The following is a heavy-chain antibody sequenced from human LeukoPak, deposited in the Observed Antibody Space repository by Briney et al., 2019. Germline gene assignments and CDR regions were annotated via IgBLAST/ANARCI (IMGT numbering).Heavy chain of an antibody. D-gene: IGHD3-22*01. CDR3: ARDNYYDSSGYYSPFDY. CDR1: GGSISSYY. CDR2: IYYSGST. Sequence: SETLSLTCTVSGGSISSYYGSWIRQPPGKGLEWIGYIYYSGSTNYNPSLKSRVTISVDTSKNQFSLKLSSVTAADTAVYYCARDNYYDSSGYYSPFDYWGQGTLVTVSS. V-gene: IGHV4-59*01. J-gene: IGHJ4*02.